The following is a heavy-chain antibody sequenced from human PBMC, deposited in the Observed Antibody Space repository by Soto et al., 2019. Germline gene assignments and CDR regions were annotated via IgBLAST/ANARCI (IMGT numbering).Heavy chain of an antibody. Sequence: SETLSLTCTVSGGSISSSSYYWGWIRQPPGKGLEWIGSIYYSGSTYYNPSLKSRVTISVDTSKNQFSLKLSSVTAADTAVYYSARHDVNDYGDYFFQHWGQGTLVTVSS. D-gene: IGHD4-17*01. CDR1: GGSISSSSYY. J-gene: IGHJ1*01. CDR3: ARHDVNDYGDYFFQH. V-gene: IGHV4-39*01. CDR2: IYYSGST.